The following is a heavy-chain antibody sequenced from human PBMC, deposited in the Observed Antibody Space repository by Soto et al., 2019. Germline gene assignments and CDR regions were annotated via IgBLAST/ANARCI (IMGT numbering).Heavy chain of an antibody. D-gene: IGHD2-15*01. CDR3: AKHLVAATGNTDSDS. Sequence: QLQLQESGPTLVKPSETLSLMCSVSGGSISSSSYYWGWIRKTPGKGLEWIGKIDYNGVTYYNQSIRSRVTISKDKARNQFSLKVTSVTAADTAIYYCAKHLVAATGNTDSDSWGQGTLVTVSS. J-gene: IGHJ4*02. V-gene: IGHV4-39*01. CDR2: IDYNGVT. CDR1: GGSISSSSYY.